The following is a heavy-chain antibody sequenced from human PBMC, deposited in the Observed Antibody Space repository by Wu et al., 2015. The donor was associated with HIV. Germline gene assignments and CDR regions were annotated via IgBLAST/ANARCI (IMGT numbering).Heavy chain of an antibody. CDR2: MNPKNGDT. CDR1: GYPFTSYD. Sequence: QVHLVQSGAEVKKPGASVKVSCKASGYPFTSYDVNWVRQAVGQGLEWVGRMNPKNGDTEFAPRFRDRVTINRNTSINTAYMELTSLEFEDTAMYYCARGPYILPASVPTIRILYYFDNWGQGTLVTVSS. D-gene: IGHD5-12*01. CDR3: ARGPYILPASVPTIRILYYFDN. V-gene: IGHV1-8*01. J-gene: IGHJ4*02.